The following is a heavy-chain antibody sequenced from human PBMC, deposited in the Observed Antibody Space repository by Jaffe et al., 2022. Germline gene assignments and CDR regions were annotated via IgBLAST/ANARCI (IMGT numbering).Heavy chain of an antibody. J-gene: IGHJ5*02. D-gene: IGHD3-22*01. CDR3: ARHDLYYDSSGYYYVEPQVAWFDP. CDR2: INPNSGGT. CDR1: GYTFTGYY. V-gene: IGHV1-2*02. Sequence: QVQLVQSGAEVKKPGASVKVSCKASGYTFTGYYMHWVRQAPGQGLEWMGWINPNSGGTNYAQKFQGRVTMTRDTSISTAYMELSRLRSDDTAVYYCARHDLYYDSSGYYYVEPQVAWFDPWGQGTLVTVSS.